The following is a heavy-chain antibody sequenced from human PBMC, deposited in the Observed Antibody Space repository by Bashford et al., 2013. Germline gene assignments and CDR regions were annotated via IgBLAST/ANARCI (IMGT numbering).Heavy chain of an antibody. V-gene: IGHV4-59*01. J-gene: IGHJ3*02. CDR1: GGSISSYY. D-gene: IGHD5-24*01. Sequence: SETLSLTCTVSGGSISSYYWSWIRQPPGKGLEWIGYIYYSGSTNYNPSLKSRVTISVDTSKNQFSLKLSSVTAADTAVYYCARNAEMATIPYAFDIWGQGTMVTVSS. CDR2: IYYSGST. CDR3: ARNAEMATIPYAFDI.